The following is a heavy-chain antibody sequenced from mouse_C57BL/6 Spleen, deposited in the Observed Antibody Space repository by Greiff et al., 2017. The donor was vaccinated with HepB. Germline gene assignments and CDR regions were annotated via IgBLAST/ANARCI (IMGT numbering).Heavy chain of an antibody. J-gene: IGHJ4*01. CDR3: ARSYYDAYLYAMDY. CDR2: IYPGDGDT. D-gene: IGHD2-13*01. V-gene: IGHV1-82*01. Sequence: VQLQQSGPELVKPGASVKISCKASGYAFSSSWMNWVKQRPGKGLEWIGRIYPGDGDTNYNGKFKGKATLTADKSSSTAYMQLSSLTSEDSAVYFCARSYYDAYLYAMDYWGQGTSVTVSS. CDR1: GYAFSSSW.